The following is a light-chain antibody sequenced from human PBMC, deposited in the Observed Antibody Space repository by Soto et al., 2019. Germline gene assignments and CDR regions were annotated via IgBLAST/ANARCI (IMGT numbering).Light chain of an antibody. J-gene: IGKJ2*01. CDR1: QSVSTN. CDR2: GAS. CDR3: HQYDGGPYT. V-gene: IGKV3-15*01. Sequence: VMTQPPAILSLSPGERATLSCRASQSVSTNVAWYQQIPGQTPRLLIYGASTRATGIPVRFSGSGSGTEFTLTISSLQSEDFAVYYCHQYDGGPYTFGQGTKVEI.